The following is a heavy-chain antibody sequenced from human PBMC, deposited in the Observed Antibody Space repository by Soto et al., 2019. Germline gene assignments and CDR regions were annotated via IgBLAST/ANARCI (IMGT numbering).Heavy chain of an antibody. CDR3: ARDHEDRYCSSTSCPSGMDV. CDR1: GYTFPSYG. V-gene: IGHV1-18*01. Sequence: ASVKVSWKASGYTFPSYGISWVRQAPGQGLEWMGWISAYNGNTNYAQKLQGRVPMTTDTSTSTADMGLRSLRSDDTAVYYCARDHEDRYCSSTSCPSGMDVWGQGTTVTVSS. J-gene: IGHJ6*02. CDR2: ISAYNGNT. D-gene: IGHD2-2*01.